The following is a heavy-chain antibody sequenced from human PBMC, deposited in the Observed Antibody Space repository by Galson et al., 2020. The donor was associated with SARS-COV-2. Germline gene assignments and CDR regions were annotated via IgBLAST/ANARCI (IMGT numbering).Heavy chain of an antibody. CDR3: ARDWSTSRCGAFDI. J-gene: IGHJ3*02. D-gene: IGHD3-3*01. Sequence: ASVKVSCKSSGYTFNTYGISWVRQAPGQGLEWMGWISPNSGNTYYSQKFQGRVTLTRDKFTSTVYMDLRGLTSDDTAVYYCARDWSTSRCGAFDIWGQGTQVTVSS. CDR1: GYTFNTYG. CDR2: ISPNSGNT. V-gene: IGHV1-18*01.